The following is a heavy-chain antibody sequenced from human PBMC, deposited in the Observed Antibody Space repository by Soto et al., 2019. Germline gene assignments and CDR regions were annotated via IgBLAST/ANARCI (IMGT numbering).Heavy chain of an antibody. CDR2: IIPIFGTA. V-gene: IGHV1-69*13. J-gene: IGHJ5*02. CDR1: GGSLSSYA. Sequence: GASVKVSCKASGGSLSSYAISWVRQAPGQGLEWMGGIIPIFGTANYAQKFQGRVTITADESTSTAYMELSSLISDDTAVYYCARHPSIKNWSHPWCQGTLLTVSS. CDR3: ARHPSIKNWSHP.